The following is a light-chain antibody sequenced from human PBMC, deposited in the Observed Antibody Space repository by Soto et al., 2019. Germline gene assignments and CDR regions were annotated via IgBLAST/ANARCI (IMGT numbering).Light chain of an antibody. CDR3: QQYGRQTSQT. J-gene: IGKJ1*01. CDR2: GAS. CDR1: QSVSSSY. V-gene: IGKV3-20*01. Sequence: EIVVTQSPGTLSLSPGERATLSCRASQSVSSSYLAWYQQKPGQAPRLLIYGASSRATGIPDRFSGSGSGAHFPSTISRPLPEDFAVYYCQQYGRQTSQTLGQGTTVDTK.